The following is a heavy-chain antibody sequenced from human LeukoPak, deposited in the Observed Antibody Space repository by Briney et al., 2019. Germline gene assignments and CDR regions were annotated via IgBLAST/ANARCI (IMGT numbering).Heavy chain of an antibody. V-gene: IGHV4-4*07. Sequence: KPSETLSLTCTVSSGSINSYYWGWVRQPPGKGLEWIGRIYTTGATQYNPSLKSRVTMSIDTSTNQFSLNLGSMTAADTAVYYCGRQGYTASYYFLDFWSQGTLVAVS. CDR1: SGSINSYY. CDR2: IYTTGAT. J-gene: IGHJ4*02. D-gene: IGHD1-26*01. CDR3: GRQGYTASYYFLDF.